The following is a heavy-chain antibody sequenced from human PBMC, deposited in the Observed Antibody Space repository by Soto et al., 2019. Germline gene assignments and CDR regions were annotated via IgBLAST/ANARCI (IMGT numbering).Heavy chain of an antibody. CDR3: ARESEDLTSNFDY. J-gene: IGHJ4*02. Sequence: VGSLRLSCAASGFTFTMYSMNWVRHVPGKGLEWVSSISSTTNYIYYGDSMKGRFTISRDNAKNSLYLEMNSLRAEDTAVYYCARESEDLTSNFDYWGQGTLVTVSS. CDR1: GFTFTMYS. CDR2: ISSTTNYI. V-gene: IGHV3-21*06.